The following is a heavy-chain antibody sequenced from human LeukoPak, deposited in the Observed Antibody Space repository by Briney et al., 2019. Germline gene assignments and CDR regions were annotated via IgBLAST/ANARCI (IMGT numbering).Heavy chain of an antibody. D-gene: IGHD3-3*01. Sequence: GGSLRLSCAASGFTFSSYWMSGVRQAPGKGLEWVANIKQDGSEKYYVDSVKGRFTISRDNAKNSLYLQMNSLRAEDTAVYYCARDRSVLRFLEWFPTDWYFDLWGRGTLVTVSS. CDR1: GFTFSSYW. CDR3: ARDRSVLRFLEWFPTDWYFDL. CDR2: IKQDGSEK. V-gene: IGHV3-7*01. J-gene: IGHJ2*01.